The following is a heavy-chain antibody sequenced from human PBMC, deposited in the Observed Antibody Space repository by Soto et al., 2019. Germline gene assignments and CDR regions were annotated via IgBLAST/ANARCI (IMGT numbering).Heavy chain of an antibody. D-gene: IGHD3-22*01. CDR1: GDSISSGGYY. Sequence: SETLSLTCTVSGDSISSGGYYWSWIRQHSGKGLEWIGFIYYSGTTYYKESLKSRVTMSSDTSKNQFSLNLRSVTAADTAVYYCARGRGYYYDSSGYYFFDYWGQGTLVTVSS. CDR3: ARGRGYYYDSSGYYFFDY. J-gene: IGHJ4*02. V-gene: IGHV4-31*03. CDR2: IYYSGTT.